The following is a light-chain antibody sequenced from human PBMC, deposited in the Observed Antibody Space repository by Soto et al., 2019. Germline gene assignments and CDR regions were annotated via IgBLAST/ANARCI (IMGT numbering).Light chain of an antibody. CDR2: GAS. Sequence: EIVLTQSPGTLSLSPGERATLSCRASETLSSNSLAWYQQRPGQTPRVLVYGASNRATGIPDNFSGSGSGTYFTLNISRLEPEDFAVYYCQQYESLPLTFGGGTKV. V-gene: IGKV3-20*01. J-gene: IGKJ4*01. CDR1: ETLSSNS. CDR3: QQYESLPLT.